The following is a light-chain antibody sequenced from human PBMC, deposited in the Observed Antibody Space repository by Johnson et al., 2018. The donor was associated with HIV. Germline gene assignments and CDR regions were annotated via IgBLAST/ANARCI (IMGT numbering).Light chain of an antibody. J-gene: IGLJ1*01. Sequence: QSILTQPPSVSAAPGQTVTISCSGSSSNIGNNYVSWYQQLPGTAPKLLIYDNNKRPSGIPDRFSGSKSGTSATLGITGLQTGDEADYYCGTWDSSLSAYVFGTVTKVTVL. CDR3: GTWDSSLSAYV. CDR1: SSNIGNNY. CDR2: DNN. V-gene: IGLV1-51*01.